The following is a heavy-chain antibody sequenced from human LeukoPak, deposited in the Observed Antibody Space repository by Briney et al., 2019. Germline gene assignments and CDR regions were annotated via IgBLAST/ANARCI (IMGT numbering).Heavy chain of an antibody. D-gene: IGHD1-1*01. J-gene: IGHJ6*03. CDR1: GFTFSSYS. CDR3: ARERENWNAHTDYYYYYMDV. CDR2: ISSSSSYI. Sequence: KAGGSLRLSCAASGFTFSSYSMNWVRQAPGKGLEWVSSISSSSSYIYYADSVKGRFTISRDNSKNTLYLQMNSLRAEDTAVYYCARERENWNAHTDYYYYYMDVWGKGTTVTVSS. V-gene: IGHV3-21*04.